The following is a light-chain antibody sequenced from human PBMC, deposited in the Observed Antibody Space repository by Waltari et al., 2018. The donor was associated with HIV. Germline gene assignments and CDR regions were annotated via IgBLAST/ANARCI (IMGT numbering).Light chain of an antibody. CDR1: SNDIGGYHF. CDR3: SSYTSSNTLI. J-gene: IGLJ2*01. Sequence: QSALTQPASVSGSPGQSLTISCTGTSNDIGGYHFVSWYQHHPGKAPKLMISEVSKRPSGVSDRFSGSKSGNTASLTISGLQAEDEADYYCSSYTSSNTLIFGGGTRLTVL. CDR2: EVS. V-gene: IGLV2-14*01.